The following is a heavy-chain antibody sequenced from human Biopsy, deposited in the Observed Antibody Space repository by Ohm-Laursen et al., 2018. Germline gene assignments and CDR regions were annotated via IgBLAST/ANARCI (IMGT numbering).Heavy chain of an antibody. CDR1: GYTLTELS. CDR3: AADINVWNVNY. J-gene: IGHJ4*02. V-gene: IGHV1-24*01. D-gene: IGHD1-1*01. Sequence: SSVKVSCKVSGYTLTELSMHWVRQAPGKGLEWMGGFAPENGKTVYAQNFQARVSMAEDTSTDTAYMELRSLRSEDTAVYYCAADINVWNVNYWGQGTQVTVSS. CDR2: FAPENGKT.